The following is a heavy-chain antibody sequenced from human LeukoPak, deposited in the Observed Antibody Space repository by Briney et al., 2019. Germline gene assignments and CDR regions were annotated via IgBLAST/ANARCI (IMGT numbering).Heavy chain of an antibody. D-gene: IGHD6-13*01. CDR3: ASFHAIAAAGNVDY. V-gene: IGHV4-39*07. CDR2: IYYSGST. CDR1: GGSISSSSYY. Sequence: PSETLSLTCTVSGGSISSSSYYWGWIRQPPGKGLEWIGSIYYSGSTYYNPSLKSRVTISVDKSKNQFSLKLSSVTAADTAVYYCASFHAIAAAGNVDYWGQGTLVTVSS. J-gene: IGHJ4*02.